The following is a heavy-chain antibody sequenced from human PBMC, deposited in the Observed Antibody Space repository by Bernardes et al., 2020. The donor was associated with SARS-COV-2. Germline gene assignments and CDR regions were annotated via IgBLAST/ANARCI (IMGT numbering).Heavy chain of an antibody. Sequence: GGSLRLSCAASGFTVSSNYMSWVRQAPGMGLEWVSVIYGGGSTYYADSVKGRFTISRHNSKNTPYLQMNSLRAEDTAVYYCARYLPAAQMIWGQGTLVTVSS. J-gene: IGHJ4*02. CDR3: ARYLPAAQMI. CDR2: IYGGGST. V-gene: IGHV3-53*04. D-gene: IGHD2-2*01. CDR1: GFTVSSNY.